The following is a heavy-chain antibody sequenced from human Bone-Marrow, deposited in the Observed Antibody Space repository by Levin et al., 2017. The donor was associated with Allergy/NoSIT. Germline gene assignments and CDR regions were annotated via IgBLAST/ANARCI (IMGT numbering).Heavy chain of an antibody. V-gene: IGHV3-23*01. CDR1: GFTFSNYA. CDR2: VSGSGAYT. CDR3: AKDLSRDGYNFGVLCFDS. D-gene: IGHD5-24*01. Sequence: LSLTCVVSGFTFSNYAMSWVRQAPGKGLEWVSAVSGSGAYTYYADSVEGRFTISRDNSKNTLYLQMNSLRAEDTAVYYCAKDLSRDGYNFGVLCFDSWGQGTLVTVSS. J-gene: IGHJ4*02.